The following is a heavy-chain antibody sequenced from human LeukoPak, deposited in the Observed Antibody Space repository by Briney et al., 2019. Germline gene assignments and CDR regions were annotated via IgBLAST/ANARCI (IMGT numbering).Heavy chain of an antibody. V-gene: IGHV1-2*02. CDR3: AREDSYYYDSSGYYPFDY. CDR2: INPNSGGT. Sequence: ASVKVSCKASGYTFTGYYMHWVRQAPGQGLEWMGWINPNSGGTNYAQKFQGRVTMTRDTSTSTAYMELSRLRSDDTAVYYCAREDSYYYDSSGYYPFDYWGQGTLVTVSS. CDR1: GYTFTGYY. D-gene: IGHD3-22*01. J-gene: IGHJ4*02.